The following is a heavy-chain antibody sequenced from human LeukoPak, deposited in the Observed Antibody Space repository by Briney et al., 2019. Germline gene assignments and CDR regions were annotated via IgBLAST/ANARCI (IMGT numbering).Heavy chain of an antibody. J-gene: IGHJ2*01. CDR2: IYSSGGT. CDR1: GGSISPYY. V-gene: IGHV4-59*08. CDR3: ARGVKIEYSSSSRNWYLDL. Sequence: PSETLSLTCTVSGGSISPYYWSWIRQPPGKGLEWIGYIYSSGGTNYNPSLKSRVTISVDTSKNQFSLKLRSVTAADTAVYYCARGVKIEYSSSSRNWYLDLWGRGTLVTVSS. D-gene: IGHD6-6*01.